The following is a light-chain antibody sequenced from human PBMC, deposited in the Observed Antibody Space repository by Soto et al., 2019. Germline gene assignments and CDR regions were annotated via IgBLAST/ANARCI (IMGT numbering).Light chain of an antibody. CDR3: QQRSNWPPT. Sequence: EIVLTQSPGTLSLSPGERATLSFRASQSVSSNLAWYQQKPGQAPRLLIYDASNRATGIPARFSGSGYGTDFTLTISSLEPEDFAVYYCQQRSNWPPTFGQGTRLEI. CDR1: QSVSSN. CDR2: DAS. J-gene: IGKJ5*01. V-gene: IGKV3-11*01.